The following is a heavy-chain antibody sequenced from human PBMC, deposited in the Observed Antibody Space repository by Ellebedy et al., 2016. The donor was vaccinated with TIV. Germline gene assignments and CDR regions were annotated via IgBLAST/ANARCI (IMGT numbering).Heavy chain of an antibody. CDR1: GFSFSSYG. Sequence: GESLKISCAASGFSFSSYGMHWVRQAPGKGLEWVAYIRDDSSKMYYANSLKGRFTISRDNSKNTLYLHMSALRGYDTAVYYCAKGRSAAVDHWGQGTLVTVSS. J-gene: IGHJ4*02. D-gene: IGHD6-13*01. CDR3: AKGRSAAVDH. CDR2: IRDDSSKM. V-gene: IGHV3-30*02.